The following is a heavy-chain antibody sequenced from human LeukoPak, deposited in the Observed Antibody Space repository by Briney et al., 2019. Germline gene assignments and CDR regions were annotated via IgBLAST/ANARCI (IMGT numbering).Heavy chain of an antibody. Sequence: PSETLSLTCTVSGGSISSYYWSWIRQPPGKGLEWIGYIYYSGSTNYNPSLKSRVTISVDTSKNQFSLKLSSVTAADTAVYYCARDFDWFDPWGQETLVTVSS. CDR2: IYYSGST. V-gene: IGHV4-59*01. CDR1: GGSISSYY. CDR3: ARDFDWFDP. J-gene: IGHJ5*02.